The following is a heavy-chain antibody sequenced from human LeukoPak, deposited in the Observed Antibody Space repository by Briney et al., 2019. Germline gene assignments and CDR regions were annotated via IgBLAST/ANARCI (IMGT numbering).Heavy chain of an antibody. V-gene: IGHV4-30-4*01. Sequence: PSQTLSLTCTVSGGSISSGDYYWSWIRQPPGKGLEWIGYIYYSGSTYYNPSLKSRVTISVDTSKNQFSPKLSSVTAADTAVYYCARVGLRYFDPDWFDPWGQGTLVTVSS. D-gene: IGHD3-9*01. CDR3: ARVGLRYFDPDWFDP. J-gene: IGHJ5*02. CDR1: GGSISSGDYY. CDR2: IYYSGST.